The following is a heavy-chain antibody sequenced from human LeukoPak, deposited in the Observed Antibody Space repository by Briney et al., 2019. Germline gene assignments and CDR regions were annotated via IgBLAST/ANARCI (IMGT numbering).Heavy chain of an antibody. CDR3: ARENGYKYDY. CDR2: IYHSGST. CDR1: GGSISSYY. D-gene: IGHD5-24*01. J-gene: IGHJ4*02. Sequence: PSETLSLTCTVSGGSISSYYWSWIRQPPGKGLEWIGSIYHSGSTNYNPSLKSQVTISVDTSKNQFSLKLRSVTAADTAVYYCARENGYKYDYWGQGTLVTVSS. V-gene: IGHV4-59*01.